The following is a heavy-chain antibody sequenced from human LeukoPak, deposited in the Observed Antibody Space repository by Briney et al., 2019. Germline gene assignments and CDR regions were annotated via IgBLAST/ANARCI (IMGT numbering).Heavy chain of an antibody. Sequence: SETLSLTCTVSGVSISSYYWSWIRQPAGKGLEWIGYIFYSGNTIYNPSLRSRVTISADTSKTHFSLRLRSVTAADTAVYYCARLAAISGSDYPDDWGQGTLVTVSS. D-gene: IGHD1-26*01. J-gene: IGHJ4*02. CDR3: ARLAAISGSDYPDD. V-gene: IGHV4-59*08. CDR1: GVSISSYY. CDR2: IFYSGNT.